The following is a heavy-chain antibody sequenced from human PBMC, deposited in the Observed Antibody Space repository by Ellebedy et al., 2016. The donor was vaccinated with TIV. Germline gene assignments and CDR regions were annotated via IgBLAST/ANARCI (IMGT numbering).Heavy chain of an antibody. Sequence: SETLSLXXTVSGGSISSGDYYWSWIRQPPGKGLEWIGYIYYSGSTYYNPSLKSRVTISVDTSKNQFSLKLSSVTAADTAVYYCARELNWLAAAGQFDPWGQGTLVTVSS. V-gene: IGHV4-30-4*01. J-gene: IGHJ5*02. CDR2: IYYSGST. D-gene: IGHD6-13*01. CDR3: ARELNWLAAAGQFDP. CDR1: GGSISSGDYY.